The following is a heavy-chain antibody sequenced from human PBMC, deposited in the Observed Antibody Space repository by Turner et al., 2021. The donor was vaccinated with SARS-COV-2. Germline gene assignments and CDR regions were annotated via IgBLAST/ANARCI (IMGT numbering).Heavy chain of an antibody. CDR1: GFTFSNAW. D-gene: IGHD3-22*01. CDR2: LKSKTDGGTT. V-gene: IGHV3-15*01. J-gene: IGHJ4*02. CDR3: TAGKTYDYGSSGYYYSVDY. Sequence: EVQLVESGGGWVKPGGSLRLSCAASGFTFSNAWISWVRQSPENELEWVGRLKSKTDGGTTDYAEPVKSRFIISRDDSKNTQYLQMNSLKTEDTAVYYCTAGKTYDYGSSGYYYSVDYWGQGTLVTVSS.